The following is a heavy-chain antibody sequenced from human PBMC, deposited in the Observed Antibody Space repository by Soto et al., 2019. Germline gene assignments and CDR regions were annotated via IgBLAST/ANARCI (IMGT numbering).Heavy chain of an antibody. CDR3: TTEYSSSRGVAY. J-gene: IGHJ4*02. D-gene: IGHD6-6*01. Sequence: GGSLRLSCAASGFTFSNAWMSWVRQAPGKGLEWVGRIKSKTDGGTTDYAAPVKGRFTISRDDSTNTLYLQMNSLKTEDTAVYYCTTEYSSSRGVAYWGQGTLVTVSS. CDR2: IKSKTDGGTT. CDR1: GFTFSNAW. V-gene: IGHV3-15*01.